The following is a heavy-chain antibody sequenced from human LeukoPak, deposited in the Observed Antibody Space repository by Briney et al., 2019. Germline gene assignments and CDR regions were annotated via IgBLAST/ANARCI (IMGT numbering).Heavy chain of an antibody. V-gene: IGHV4-4*02. Sequence: SGTLSLTCAVSGGSISTDNWWTWVRPPPEKGLEWIGEIHHSGSTNYNPSLKSRVTISVDKSKNQFSLTLSSVTAADTAVYYCARGYYHDSKWGQGTLVTVSS. CDR2: IHHSGST. CDR3: ARGYYHDSK. CDR1: GGSISTDNW. J-gene: IGHJ4*02. D-gene: IGHD3-22*01.